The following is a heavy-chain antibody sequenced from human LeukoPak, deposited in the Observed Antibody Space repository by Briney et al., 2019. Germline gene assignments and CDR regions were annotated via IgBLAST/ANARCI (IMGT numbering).Heavy chain of an antibody. CDR3: ARVRYSYGFFSAFDI. D-gene: IGHD5-18*01. V-gene: IGHV3-20*01. CDR2: INWNGGST. Sequence: GGSLRLSCAASRFTFDDYGMSWVRQAPGKGLEWVSGINWNGGSTGYADSVKGRFTISRDNAKNSLYLQMNSLRAEDTALYHCARVRYSYGFFSAFDIWGQGTMVTVSS. J-gene: IGHJ3*02. CDR1: RFTFDDYG.